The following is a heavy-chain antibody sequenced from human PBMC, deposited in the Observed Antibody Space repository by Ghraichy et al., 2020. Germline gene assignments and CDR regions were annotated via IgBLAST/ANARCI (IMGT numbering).Heavy chain of an antibody. J-gene: IGHJ4*02. CDR3: ARGGSGPEWLVFRY. V-gene: IGHV4-59*01. CDR2: IYYSGST. D-gene: IGHD6-19*01. Sequence: GSLRLSCTVSGGSINTYYWSWIRQPPGKGLEWIGYIYYSGSTNYNPSLESRVTTSVDTSKNQFSLKLSSVTAADTAVYYCARGGSGPEWLVFRYWGQGTLVTVSS. CDR1: GGSINTYY.